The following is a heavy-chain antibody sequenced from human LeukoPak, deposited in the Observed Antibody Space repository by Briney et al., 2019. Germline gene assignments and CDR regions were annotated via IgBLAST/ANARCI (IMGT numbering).Heavy chain of an antibody. Sequence: PGGSLRLSCAASGFTFSAYTMNWVRQAPGKGLEWVSSMSGIGGFVHYADSVKGRFTISRENAKNSLYLQMDNLRAEDTAVYYCARSKSYSSGWTDFDCWGQGTLVTVSS. D-gene: IGHD6-19*01. J-gene: IGHJ4*02. V-gene: IGHV3-21*01. CDR2: MSGIGGFV. CDR3: ARSKSYSSGWTDFDC. CDR1: GFTFSAYT.